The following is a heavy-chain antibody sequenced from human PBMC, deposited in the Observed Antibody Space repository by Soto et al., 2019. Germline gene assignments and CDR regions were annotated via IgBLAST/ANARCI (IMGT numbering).Heavy chain of an antibody. D-gene: IGHD5-18*01. V-gene: IGHV1-69*01. CDR2: IIPIFGTA. CDR3: ARSNSYGLYFDY. Sequence: QVQLVQPGAEVKKPGSSVKVSCKASGGTFSSYAISWVRQAPGQGLEWMGGIIPIFGTANYAQKCQGRVTITADESTGTAYMEVSSLRSEDTAVYYCARSNSYGLYFDYWGQGTLVTVSS. CDR1: GGTFSSYA. J-gene: IGHJ4*02.